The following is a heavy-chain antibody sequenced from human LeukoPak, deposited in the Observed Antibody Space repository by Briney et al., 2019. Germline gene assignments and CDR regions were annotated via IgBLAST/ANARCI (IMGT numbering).Heavy chain of an antibody. CDR3: ARARDGYNSSRAGDY. Sequence: GGSLRLSCAASGFTFSSYWMHWVRQAPGKGLVWVSRINGDGSSTSYADSVKGRFTISRDNAKKKQYLKMNSLRAEDTVLYYCARARDGYNSSRAGDYWGQGTLVTVSS. D-gene: IGHD5-24*01. CDR1: GFTFSSYW. V-gene: IGHV3-74*01. CDR2: INGDGSST. J-gene: IGHJ4*02.